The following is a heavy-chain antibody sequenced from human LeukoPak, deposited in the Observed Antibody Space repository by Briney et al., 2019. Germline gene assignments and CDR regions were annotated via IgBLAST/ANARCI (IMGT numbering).Heavy chain of an antibody. V-gene: IGHV4-39*07. CDR1: GGSISNTDSY. Sequence: TSSETLSLTCTVSGGSISNTDSYWNWIRQPPGKGLEWIGSIYYSGSTYYNPSLKSRVTISVDTSKNQFSLKLSSVTAADTAVYYCARSRSGYYDSNGSFDYWGQGTLVTVSS. CDR2: IYYSGST. J-gene: IGHJ4*02. CDR3: ARSRSGYYDSNGSFDY. D-gene: IGHD3-22*01.